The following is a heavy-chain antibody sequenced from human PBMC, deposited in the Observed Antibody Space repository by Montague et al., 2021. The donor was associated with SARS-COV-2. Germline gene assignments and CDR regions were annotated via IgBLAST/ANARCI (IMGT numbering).Heavy chain of an antibody. Sequence: PALVKPTKTLTLTCTFSGFSLSTSGMCVSWVRQPPGKALEWLALIDRDDEYYNTSLKTRLTISKDTSKNQVVLTLTNMDPVDTATYFCARGIGWRCRVIFYPWGQGTLVTVSS. D-gene: IGHD1-26*01. CDR1: GFSLSTSGMC. J-gene: IGHJ5*02. V-gene: IGHV2-70*20. CDR2: IDRDDE. CDR3: ARGIGWRCRVIFYP.